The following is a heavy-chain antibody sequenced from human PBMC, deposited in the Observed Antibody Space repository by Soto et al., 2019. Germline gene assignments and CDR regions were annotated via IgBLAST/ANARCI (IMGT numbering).Heavy chain of an antibody. D-gene: IGHD1-1*01. Sequence: GGSLRLSCAASGFSLSSRWMHWVRQIPGKGLMWVSRIKSDGSSTSYADSVKGRFSISRDNAKNTVYLQMDSLRAEDTAVYHCARDPGNDEAIDYWGQGTLVTVSS. V-gene: IGHV3-74*01. J-gene: IGHJ4*02. CDR2: IKSDGSST. CDR3: ARDPGNDEAIDY. CDR1: GFSLSSRW.